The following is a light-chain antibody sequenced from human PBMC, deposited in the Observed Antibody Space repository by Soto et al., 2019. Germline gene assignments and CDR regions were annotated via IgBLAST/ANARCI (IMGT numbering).Light chain of an antibody. CDR2: EVN. Sequence: QSALTQPASVSGSPGQSITISCTGTSTDIGNYNYVPWYQQHPGKAPKLIIYEVNYRPSGVSNRFSGSKSGNTASLTVSGLQADDEADYFCSSYTKSTFYVFGTGTKLTVL. V-gene: IGLV2-14*01. J-gene: IGLJ1*01. CDR1: STDIGNYNY. CDR3: SSYTKSTFYV.